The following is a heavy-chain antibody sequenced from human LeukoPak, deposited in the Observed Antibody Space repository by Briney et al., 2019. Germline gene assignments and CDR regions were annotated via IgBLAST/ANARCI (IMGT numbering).Heavy chain of an antibody. CDR1: GFTFSSYA. CDR2: ISYDGSNK. J-gene: IGHJ4*02. V-gene: IGHV3-30-3*01. CDR3: ARGYSGYGRLDY. Sequence: GGSLRLSCAASGFTFSSYAMHWVRQAPGKGLEWVAVISYDGSNKYYADSVKGRFTISRDNSKNTLYLQMNSLRAEDTAVYYCARGYSGYGRLDYWGQGTLVTVSS. D-gene: IGHD5-12*01.